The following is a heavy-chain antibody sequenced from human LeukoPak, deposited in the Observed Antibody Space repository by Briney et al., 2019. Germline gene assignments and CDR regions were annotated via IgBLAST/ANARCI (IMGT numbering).Heavy chain of an antibody. D-gene: IGHD5-18*01. CDR3: ARDHHPFTA. V-gene: IGHV3-7*04. J-gene: IGHJ4*02. CDR2: IKQDGSEK. CDR1: GFTPSIYW. Sequence: PGGSLRLSCAASGFTPSIYWMSWVRQAPGKGLEWVANIKQDGSEKNYVDSVKGRFTISRDNAKNSLYLQMNSLRAEDTAVYYCARDHHPFTAWGQGILVTVSS.